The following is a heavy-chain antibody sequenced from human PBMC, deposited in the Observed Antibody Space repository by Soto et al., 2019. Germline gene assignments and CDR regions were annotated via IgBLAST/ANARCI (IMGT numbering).Heavy chain of an antibody. CDR3: ARWIQGSHAFEI. J-gene: IGHJ3*02. Sequence: SQTLSLTCAISGDSVSSNSAAWNWIRQSPSRGLEWLGRTYYRSKWYNDYAVSVKSRITXXXDXXXXXFSLQXXSVXPEDIAVYYCARWIQGSHAFEIWGQGTMVTVSS. CDR1: GDSVSSNSAA. CDR2: TYYRSKWYN. V-gene: IGHV6-1*01. D-gene: IGHD5-18*01.